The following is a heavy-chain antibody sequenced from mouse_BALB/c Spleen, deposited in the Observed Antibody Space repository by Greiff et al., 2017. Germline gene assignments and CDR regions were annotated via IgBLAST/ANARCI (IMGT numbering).Heavy chain of an antibody. J-gene: IGHJ3*01. CDR3: ARSTMITTWGFAY. V-gene: IGHV5-12-2*01. Sequence: EVQLQESGGGLVQPGGSLKLSCAASGFTFSSYTMSWVRQTPEKRLEWVAYISNGGGSTYYPDTVKGRFTISRDNAKNTLYLQMSSLKSEDTAMYYCARSTMITTWGFAYWGQGTLVTVSA. CDR2: ISNGGGST. CDR1: GFTFSSYT. D-gene: IGHD2-4*01.